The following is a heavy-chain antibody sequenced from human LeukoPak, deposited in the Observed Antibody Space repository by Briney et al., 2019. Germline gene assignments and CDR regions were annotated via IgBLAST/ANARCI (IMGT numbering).Heavy chain of an antibody. CDR3: AKLGGSDVAATRAFDY. CDR1: GFTFSSYG. CDR2: ISYDGSNK. Sequence: PGGSLRLSCAASGFTFSSYGMHWVRQAPGKGLEWVAVISYDGSNKYYADSVKGRFTISRDNSKNTLYLQMNSLRAEDTAVYYCAKLGGSDVAATRAFDYWGQGTLVTVS. V-gene: IGHV3-30*18. J-gene: IGHJ4*02. D-gene: IGHD2-15*01.